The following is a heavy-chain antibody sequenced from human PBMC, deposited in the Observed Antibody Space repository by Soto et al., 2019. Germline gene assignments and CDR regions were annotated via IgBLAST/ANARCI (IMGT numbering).Heavy chain of an antibody. CDR1: GYSFTSYW. CDR2: IYPGDSDT. Sequence: EVQLVQSGAEVKKPGESLKISCKGSGYSFTSYWIGWVRQMPGKGLEWMGIIYPGDSDTRYSPSFQGQVTISADKSISTAYLQWSSLKAADTAMYYCARTSCGGDCYSGGNWFDPWGQGTLVTVSS. V-gene: IGHV5-51*03. J-gene: IGHJ5*02. D-gene: IGHD2-21*02. CDR3: ARTSCGGDCYSGGNWFDP.